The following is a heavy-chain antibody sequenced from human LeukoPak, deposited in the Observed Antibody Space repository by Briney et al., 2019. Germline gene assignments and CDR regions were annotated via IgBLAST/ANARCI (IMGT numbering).Heavy chain of an antibody. CDR1: GYSISSGYY. Sequence: SETLSLTCDVSGYSISSGYYWGWIRQPPGKGLEWFGSIYHSGSTYYNPSLKSRVTISVDTSKNQFSLKLSSVTAADTAVYYCARLRDVLSYYDSSGYYYFDYWGQGTLVTVSS. D-gene: IGHD3-22*01. CDR2: IYHSGST. V-gene: IGHV4-38-2*01. CDR3: ARLRDVLSYYDSSGYYYFDY. J-gene: IGHJ4*02.